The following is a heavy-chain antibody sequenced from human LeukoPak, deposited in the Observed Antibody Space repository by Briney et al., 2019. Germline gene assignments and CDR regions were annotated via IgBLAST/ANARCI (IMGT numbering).Heavy chain of an antibody. V-gene: IGHV1-69*01. D-gene: IGHD3-10*01. CDR2: IIPIFGTA. Sequence: SVKVSCKTSGGTFSSYAISWVRQAPGQGLEWMGGIIPIFGTANYAQKFQGRVTITADESTSTAYMELSSLRSEDTAVYYCARAPMVRGVIIGTNWFDPWGQGTLVTVSS. CDR1: GGTFSSYA. J-gene: IGHJ5*02. CDR3: ARAPMVRGVIIGTNWFDP.